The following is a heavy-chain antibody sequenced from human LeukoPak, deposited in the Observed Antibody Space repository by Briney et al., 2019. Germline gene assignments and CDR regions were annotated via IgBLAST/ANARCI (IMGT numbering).Heavy chain of an antibody. CDR3: TREDRPYCPFAY. CDR2: IAHDGTT. D-gene: IGHD1-26*01. Sequence: PSETLSLTCGVSGGSIDITNYWSWVRQAPGKGLEWIGEIAHDGTTNYNPSLRSRVAMSFDRANNQFSLSLTSVTAADTAVYYCTREDRPYCPFAYWGQGVLGTVSS. CDR1: GGSIDITNY. J-gene: IGHJ4*02. V-gene: IGHV4-4*02.